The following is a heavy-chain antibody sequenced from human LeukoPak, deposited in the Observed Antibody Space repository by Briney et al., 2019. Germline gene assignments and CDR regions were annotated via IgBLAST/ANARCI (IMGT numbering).Heavy chain of an antibody. CDR2: ISGSGGST. J-gene: IGHJ6*03. D-gene: IGHD4-11*01. V-gene: IGHV3-23*01. Sequence: PGGSLRLSCAASGFTFSSYAMSWVRQAPGKGLEWVSAISGSGGSTYYADSVKGRFTISRDNAKNSLYLQMSRVRAEDTAVYYCTRVEETATTPAIIRKYSYYYYYMDVWGKGNTVTVSS. CDR1: GFTFSSYA. CDR3: TRVEETATTPAIIRKYSYYYYYMDV.